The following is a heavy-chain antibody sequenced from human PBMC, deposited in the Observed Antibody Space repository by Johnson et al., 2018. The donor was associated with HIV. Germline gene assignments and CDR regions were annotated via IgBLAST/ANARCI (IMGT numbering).Heavy chain of an antibody. CDR2: ISYDGSNK. V-gene: IGHV3-30*01. D-gene: IGHD2-15*01. J-gene: IGHJ3*02. CDR1: GFTFSSYA. CDR3: AKSDCSGGSCYSVWRHAFDI. Sequence: QVQLVESGGGVVQPGRSLRLSCAASGFTFSSYAMHWVRQAPGKGLEWVAVISYDGSNKYYADSVRGRFTISSDNSKNTLSLQMNSLRAEDTAVYYCAKSDCSGGSCYSVWRHAFDIWGQGTMVTVSS.